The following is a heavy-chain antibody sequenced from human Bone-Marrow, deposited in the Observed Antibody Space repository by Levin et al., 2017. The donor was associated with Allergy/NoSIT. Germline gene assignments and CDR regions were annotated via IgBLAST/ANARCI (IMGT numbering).Heavy chain of an antibody. D-gene: IGHD5-12*01. CDR1: GASISSGDYY. V-gene: IGHV4-61*02. CDR3: ARDRHSGYAAGDYYYYYMDV. J-gene: IGHJ6*03. CDR2: IYTSGST. Sequence: PSETLSLTCTVSGASISSGDYYWSWIRQPAGKGLEWIGRIYTSGSTNYNPSLKSRVTISVDASKNQFSLKLSSVTAADTAIYYCARDRHSGYAAGDYYYYYMDVWGKGTTVTVSS.